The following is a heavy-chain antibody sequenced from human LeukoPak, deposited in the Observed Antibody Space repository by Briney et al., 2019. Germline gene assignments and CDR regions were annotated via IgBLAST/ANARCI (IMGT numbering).Heavy chain of an antibody. CDR1: GYTFISNY. D-gene: IGHD1-26*01. Sequence: GASVKVSCKASGYTFISNYMLWVRQAPGQGLEWMGIINPSVGSTTYAQKFQGRVTMTRDTSTSTVYMELSSLSSEDTAVYYCARVGGNYPINWGQGSLVTVSA. J-gene: IGHJ4*02. V-gene: IGHV1-46*01. CDR2: INPSVGST. CDR3: ARVGGNYPIN.